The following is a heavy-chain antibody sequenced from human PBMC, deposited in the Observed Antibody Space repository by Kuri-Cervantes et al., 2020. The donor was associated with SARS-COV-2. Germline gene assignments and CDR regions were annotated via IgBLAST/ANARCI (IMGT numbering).Heavy chain of an antibody. CDR3: ASDRINSVVVTAIDSNWFDP. J-gene: IGHJ5*02. CDR1: GGTFSSYA. V-gene: IGHV1-69*13. D-gene: IGHD2-21*02. Sequence: SVTVSCMCSGGTFSSYAISWVRQAPGQGLEWMGGIIPIFGTANYAQKFQGRVTITAYESTSTAYMELSSLRSEDTAVYYCASDRINSVVVTAIDSNWFDPWGQGTLVTVSS. CDR2: IIPIFGTA.